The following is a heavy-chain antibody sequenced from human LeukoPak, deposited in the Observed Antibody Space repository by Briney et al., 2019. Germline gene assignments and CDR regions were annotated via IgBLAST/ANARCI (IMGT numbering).Heavy chain of an antibody. J-gene: IGHJ4*02. CDR3: ARAGWVVRALDY. CDR1: GGSFSGYY. V-gene: IGHV4-59*01. Sequence: PSETLSLTCAVYGGSFSGYYWSWIRQPPGKGLEWMGYIYYSGSTNYNPSLKSRVTISVDTSKNQFSLKLSSVTAADTAVYYCARAGWVVRALDYWGQGTLVTVSS. CDR2: IYYSGST. D-gene: IGHD1-26*01.